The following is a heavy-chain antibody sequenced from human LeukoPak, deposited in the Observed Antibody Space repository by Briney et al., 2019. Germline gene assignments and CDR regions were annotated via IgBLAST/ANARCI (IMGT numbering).Heavy chain of an antibody. Sequence: PGGSLRLSCVVSAFTFSSFAMHWVRQAPGKGLEWMAVMSSGGVSQQYADSVKGRFTISRDNSRDTLYLQMNSLKIEDTAVYYCARDVAPKGFDYWGQGTLVTVSS. J-gene: IGHJ4*02. CDR1: AFTFSSFA. D-gene: IGHD2-21*01. CDR3: ARDVAPKGFDY. CDR2: MSSGGVSQ. V-gene: IGHV3-30-3*01.